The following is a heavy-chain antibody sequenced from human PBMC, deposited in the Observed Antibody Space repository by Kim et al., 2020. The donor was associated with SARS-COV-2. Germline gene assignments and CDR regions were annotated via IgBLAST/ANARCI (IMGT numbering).Heavy chain of an antibody. D-gene: IGHD4-4*01. CDR3: ATSTVRDNWFDP. V-gene: IGHV4-30-2*03. Sequence: YYIPSLKSRVTISVDTSKNQFSLKLSSVTAADTAVYYCATSTVRDNWFDPWGQGTLVTVSS. J-gene: IGHJ5*02.